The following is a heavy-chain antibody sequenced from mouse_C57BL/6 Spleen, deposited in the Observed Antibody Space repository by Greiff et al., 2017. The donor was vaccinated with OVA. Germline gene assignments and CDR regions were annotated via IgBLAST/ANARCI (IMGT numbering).Heavy chain of an antibody. CDR1: GYSFTDYN. D-gene: IGHD2-5*01. V-gene: IGHV1-39*01. J-gene: IGHJ4*01. CDR2: INPNYGTT. CDR3: ARRLKNSNYEAMDY. Sequence: EVQLQQSGPELVKPGASVKISCKASGYSFTDYNMNWVKQSNGKSLEWIGVINPNYGTTSYNQKFKGKATLTVDQSSSTAYMQLNSLTSEDSAVYYWARRLKNSNYEAMDYWGQGTSVTVSS.